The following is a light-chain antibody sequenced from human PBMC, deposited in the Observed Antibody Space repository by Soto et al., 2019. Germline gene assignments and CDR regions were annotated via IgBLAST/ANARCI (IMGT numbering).Light chain of an antibody. J-gene: IGLJ3*02. V-gene: IGLV1-44*01. CDR1: NSNIGNNI. CDR2: NDD. CDR3: GTWDDNLNGPV. Sequence: QSALTQPPSASGTPGQRVTVSCSGGNSNIGNNIVNWYQQLPGTAPKLLIYNDDQRPSRVPDRFSAFKSGTSASLAIIGLQSEDEADSYCGTWDDNLNGPVFGGGTKLTVL.